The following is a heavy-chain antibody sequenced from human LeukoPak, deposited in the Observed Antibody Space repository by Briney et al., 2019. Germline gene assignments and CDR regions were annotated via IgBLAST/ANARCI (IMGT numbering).Heavy chain of an antibody. Sequence: ASVKVSCKTSGGTFNNYAISWVRQAPGQGLEWMGRVVPVFGIRNYPQTFRGRVNITADKATNTVYMELRSLRAEDTAIYYCATEPSRSYSFDHLDFWGLGTPVTVSS. CDR3: ATEPSRSYSFDHLDF. V-gene: IGHV1-69*04. J-gene: IGHJ4*02. CDR1: GGTFNNYA. D-gene: IGHD5-12*01. CDR2: VVPVFGIR.